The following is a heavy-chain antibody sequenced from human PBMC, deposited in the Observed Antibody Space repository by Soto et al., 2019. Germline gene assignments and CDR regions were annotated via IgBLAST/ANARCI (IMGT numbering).Heavy chain of an antibody. CDR2: IIPIFGTA. CDR3: AREGGYSYGYYFDY. Sequence: QVQLVQSGAEVKKPESSVKVSCKASGGTFSSYAISWVRQAPGQGLEWMGGIIPIFGTANYAQKFQGRVTITADESTSTAYMELSSLRSEDTAVYYCAREGGYSYGYYFDYWGQGTLVTVSS. J-gene: IGHJ4*02. D-gene: IGHD5-18*01. V-gene: IGHV1-69*12. CDR1: GGTFSSYA.